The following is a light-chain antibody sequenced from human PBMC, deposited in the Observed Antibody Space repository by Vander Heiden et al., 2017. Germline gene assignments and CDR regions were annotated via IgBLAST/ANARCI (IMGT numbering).Light chain of an antibody. Sequence: SQMTQSPSSLSASVGDRDTITCRASQSIGDYLNWYQHKPGKAPNLLIYYATTLQSGVPSRFSGSGSGTDFTLTISGLQPEDFGTYYCQQSYSTPPYTFGQGTKL. J-gene: IGKJ2*01. CDR1: QSIGDY. CDR3: QQSYSTPPYT. V-gene: IGKV1-39*01. CDR2: YAT.